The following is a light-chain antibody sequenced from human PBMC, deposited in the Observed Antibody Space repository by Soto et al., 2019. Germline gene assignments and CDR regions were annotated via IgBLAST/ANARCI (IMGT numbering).Light chain of an antibody. CDR2: IVS. CDR3: QQYHRYST. V-gene: IGKV1-5*01. J-gene: IGKJ1*01. CDR1: QSIKTL. Sequence: DSQMTQSPATRSASVGDNVTITCRAGQSIKTLFACYQETPWKSPKLLIYIVSTLDSAVVSTFSGSASGTEFTLTINNLKSADFATYYYQQYHRYSTFGQGTKVAIK.